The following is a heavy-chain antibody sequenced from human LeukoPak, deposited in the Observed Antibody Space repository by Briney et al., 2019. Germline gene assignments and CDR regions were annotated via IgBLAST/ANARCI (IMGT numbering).Heavy chain of an antibody. J-gene: IGHJ6*02. CDR3: ARLTWLPNGSYYYYGMDV. V-gene: IGHV4-59*08. CDR1: GGSISSYY. Sequence: SETLSLTCTVSGGSISSYYWSWIRQPPGKGLEWIGCIYYSGSTNYNPSLKSRVTISVDTSKKQFSLKLSSVTAADTAVYYCARLTWLPNGSYYYYGMDVWGQGTTVTVSS. CDR2: IYYSGST. D-gene: IGHD2-8*01.